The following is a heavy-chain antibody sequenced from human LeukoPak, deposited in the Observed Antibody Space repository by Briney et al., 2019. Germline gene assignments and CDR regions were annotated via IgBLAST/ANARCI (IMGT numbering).Heavy chain of an antibody. J-gene: IGHJ4*02. CDR1: GFTFSGSA. V-gene: IGHV3-73*01. D-gene: IGHD1-26*01. Sequence: GGSLKLSCAASGFTFSGSAMHWVRQASGKGLEWVGRIRSKANSYATAYAASVKGRFTISRDDSKNTAYLQMNSLKTEDTAVYYCTREFVGATPWGQGTLVTVSS. CDR3: TREFVGATP. CDR2: IRSKANSYAT.